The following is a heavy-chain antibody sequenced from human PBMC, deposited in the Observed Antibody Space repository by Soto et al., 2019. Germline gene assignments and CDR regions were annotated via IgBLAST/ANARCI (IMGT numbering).Heavy chain of an antibody. CDR1: GGSISSSSYY. Sequence: QLQLQESGPGLVKPSETLSLTCTVSGGSISSSSYYWGWIRQPPGKGLEWIGSIYYSGSTYYNPSLKSRVTISVDTSKNQFSLKLSSVTAADTAVYYCARNIVRITIFGVPPPLQDAFDIWGQGTMVTVSS. J-gene: IGHJ3*02. CDR2: IYYSGST. V-gene: IGHV4-39*01. D-gene: IGHD3-3*01. CDR3: ARNIVRITIFGVPPPLQDAFDI.